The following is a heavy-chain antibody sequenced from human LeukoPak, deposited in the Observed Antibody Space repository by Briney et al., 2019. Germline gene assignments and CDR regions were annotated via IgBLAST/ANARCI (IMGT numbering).Heavy chain of an antibody. D-gene: IGHD3-3*01. J-gene: IGHJ5*02. V-gene: IGHV3-23*01. Sequence: GGSLRLSCAASGFTFSDSAVSWVRHSPGEGLKWVSSISNTGGRTYYADSVKGRFTITRDNSRNTVDLQMNSLRAGDTAKYYCGKGGQDFDFWRFDLWGQGILVIVSS. CDR3: GKGGQDFDFWRFDL. CDR1: GFTFSDSA. CDR2: ISNTGGRT.